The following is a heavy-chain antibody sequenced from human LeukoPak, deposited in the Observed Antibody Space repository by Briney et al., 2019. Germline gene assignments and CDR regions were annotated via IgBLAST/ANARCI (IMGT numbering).Heavy chain of an antibody. D-gene: IGHD6-13*01. J-gene: IGHJ4*02. V-gene: IGHV1-46*01. Sequence: GASVKVSCKASGYTFTTDYMHWVRQAPGQGLEWMGIINPSGGSTSYAQKFQGRVTMTEDTSTDTAYMELSSLRSEDTAVYYCATVNSGSWSLYYFDYWGQGTLVTVSS. CDR1: GYTFTTDY. CDR3: ATVNSGSWSLYYFDY. CDR2: INPSGGST.